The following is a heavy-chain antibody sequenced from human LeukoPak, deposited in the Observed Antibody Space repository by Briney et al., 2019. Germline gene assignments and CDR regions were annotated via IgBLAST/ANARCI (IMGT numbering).Heavy chain of an antibody. CDR2: IIPIFGTA. CDR3: ARGSGSPSHYYYMDV. D-gene: IGHD1-26*01. Sequence: ASVKVSCRASGGTFSSYAISWVRQAPGQGLEWMGGIIPIFGTANYAQKFQGRVTITADESTSTAYMELSSLRSEDTAVYYCARGSGSPSHYYYMDVWGKGTTVTISS. CDR1: GGTFSSYA. V-gene: IGHV1-69*13. J-gene: IGHJ6*03.